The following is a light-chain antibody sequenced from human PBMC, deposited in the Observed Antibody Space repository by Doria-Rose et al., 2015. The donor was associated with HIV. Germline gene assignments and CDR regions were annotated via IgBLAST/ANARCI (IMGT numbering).Light chain of an antibody. CDR2: GKN. Sequence: VVTQEPAVSMALRQTVRITCQGDSLRSSYASWYQQKPGQAPILVIYGKNNRPSGIPDRFSGSSSGNTASLTITGAQAEDEADYYCSSRDSSANHVLFGGGTKVTVL. V-gene: IGLV3-19*01. J-gene: IGLJ2*01. CDR1: SLRSSY. CDR3: SSRDSSANHVL.